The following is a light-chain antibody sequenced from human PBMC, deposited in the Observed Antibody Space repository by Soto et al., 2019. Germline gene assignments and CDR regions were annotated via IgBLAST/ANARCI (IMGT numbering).Light chain of an antibody. CDR1: QSVSSNY. CDR3: QQYDSSSPT. Sequence: EIVLTQSPGTLSLSPGERATLSCRASQSVSSNYLAWYQQRPGQAPRLLIYGASTRAAGVPDRFSGSGSGTEFTLTIRSLQPDDSATYYCQQYDSSSPTFGQGTKLEIK. CDR2: GAS. V-gene: IGKV3-20*01. J-gene: IGKJ2*01.